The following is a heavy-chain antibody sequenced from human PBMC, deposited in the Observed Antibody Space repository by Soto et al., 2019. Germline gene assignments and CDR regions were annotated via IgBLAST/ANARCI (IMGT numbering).Heavy chain of an antibody. CDR3: ARDQRSITGTTSSEDFQH. V-gene: IGHV1-69*17. CDR1: GGTFSGYA. J-gene: IGHJ1*01. Sequence: QAQLMQSGAEVKKPGSSVKVSCKASGGTFSGYAINWVRQAPGQGLEWMGGIIPLLGITDYGQKFQGRSTIAADTSTGTAYMDLRGLRSEDTAVYYCARDQRSITGTTSSEDFQHWGQGTLVSVSS. D-gene: IGHD1-20*01. CDR2: IIPLLGIT.